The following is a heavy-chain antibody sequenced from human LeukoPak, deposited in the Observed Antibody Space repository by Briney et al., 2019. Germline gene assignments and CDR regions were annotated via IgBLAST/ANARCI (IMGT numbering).Heavy chain of an antibody. V-gene: IGHV3-23*01. CDR3: AKDGGQQLVRGYFDY. D-gene: IGHD6-13*01. J-gene: IGHJ4*02. CDR1: GFTVSSNY. Sequence: PGGSLRLSCAASGFTVSSNYMSWVRQAPGKGLEWVSAISGSGGSTYYADSVKGRFTISRDNSKNTLYLQMNSLRAEDTAVYYCAKDGGQQLVRGYFDYWGQGTLVTVSS. CDR2: ISGSGGST.